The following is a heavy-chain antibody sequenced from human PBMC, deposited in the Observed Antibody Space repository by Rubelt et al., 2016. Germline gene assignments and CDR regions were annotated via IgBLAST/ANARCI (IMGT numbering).Heavy chain of an antibody. CDR1: GGSISSGSYY. CDR2: IYYSGTT. CDR3: AGYRRSSGWFDP. V-gene: IGHV4-39*07. Sequence: QLQLQESGPGLVKPSETLSLTCTVSGGSISSGSYYWGWIRQPPGKGLEWIGSIYYSGTTYYNPSLKSRVTISVDTSKNQISLKLSSVTAADTALYNCAGYRRSSGWFDPWGQGTLVTVSP. D-gene: IGHD6-6*01. J-gene: IGHJ5*02.